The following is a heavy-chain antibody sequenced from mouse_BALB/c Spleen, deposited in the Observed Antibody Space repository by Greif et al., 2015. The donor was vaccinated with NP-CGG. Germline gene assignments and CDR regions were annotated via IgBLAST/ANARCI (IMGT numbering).Heavy chain of an antibody. CDR3: TRGAYYYAMDY. CDR2: INPSNGGT. J-gene: IGHJ4*01. Sequence: VKLVESGAELVKPGASVKLSCKASGYTFTSYYMYWVKQRPGRGLEWIGGINPSNGGTNFNEKFKSKATLTVDKSSSTAYMQLSSLTSEDSAVYYCTRGAYYYAMDYWGQGTSVTVSS. CDR1: GYTFTSYY. V-gene: IGHV1S81*02.